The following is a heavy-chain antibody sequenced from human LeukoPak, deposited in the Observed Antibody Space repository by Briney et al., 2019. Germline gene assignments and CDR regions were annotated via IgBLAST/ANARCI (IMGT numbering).Heavy chain of an antibody. J-gene: IGHJ4*02. Sequence: GESLKISCKGSGYSFTSYWIGWVRQMPGKGLEWMGIIYPGDSDTRHSPSFQGQVTISADKSISTAYLQWSSLKASDTAMYYCARSLLWFGEFNYYFDYWGQGTLVTVSS. CDR2: IYPGDSDT. D-gene: IGHD3-10*01. CDR3: ARSLLWFGEFNYYFDY. V-gene: IGHV5-51*01. CDR1: GYSFTSYW.